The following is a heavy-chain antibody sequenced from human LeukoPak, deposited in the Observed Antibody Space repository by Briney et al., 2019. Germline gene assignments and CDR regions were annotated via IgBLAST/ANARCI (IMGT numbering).Heavy chain of an antibody. Sequence: SETLSVTCAVYGGSFSGYYWSWIRQPPGKGLEWIGEINHSGSTNYNPSLKSRVTISVDTSKNQFSLKLSSVTAADTAVYYCARVGAGQQLDYWGQGTLVTVSS. V-gene: IGHV4-34*01. J-gene: IGHJ4*02. CDR3: ARVGAGQQLDY. CDR2: INHSGST. D-gene: IGHD6-13*01. CDR1: GGSFSGYY.